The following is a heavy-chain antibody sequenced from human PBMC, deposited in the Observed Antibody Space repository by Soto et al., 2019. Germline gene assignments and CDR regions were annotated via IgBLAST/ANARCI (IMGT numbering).Heavy chain of an antibody. Sequence: EVQLLESGGGSVQPGGSLRLSCAASGFTFSSYAMSWVRQAPGKGLEWVSAISGSGGSTYYADSVKGRFTISRDNSKNTLYLQMNSLRAEDTAVYYCAKVGFIVVVVAAHNWFDPWGQGTLVTVSS. D-gene: IGHD2-15*01. J-gene: IGHJ5*02. CDR1: GFTFSSYA. CDR3: AKVGFIVVVVAAHNWFDP. CDR2: ISGSGGST. V-gene: IGHV3-23*01.